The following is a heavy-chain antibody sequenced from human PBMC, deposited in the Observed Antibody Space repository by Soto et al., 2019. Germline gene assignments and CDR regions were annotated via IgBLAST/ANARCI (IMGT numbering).Heavy chain of an antibody. V-gene: IGHV4-39*01. J-gene: IGHJ4*02. D-gene: IGHD5-18*01. CDR1: GGSISSSSYY. CDR3: ARTLRGYSYGSLVDY. Sequence: SETLSLTCTVSGGSISSSSYYWGWIRQPPGKGLEWIGSIYYSGSTYYNPSLKSRVTISVDTSKNQFSLKLSSVTAADTAVYYCARTLRGYSYGSLVDYWGQGTLVTVSS. CDR2: IYYSGST.